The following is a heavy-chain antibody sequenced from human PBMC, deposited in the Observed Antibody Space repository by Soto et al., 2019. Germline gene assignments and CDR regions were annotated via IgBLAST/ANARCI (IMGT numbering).Heavy chain of an antibody. CDR3: ATWNIWFGESAPRYYYYYMDV. J-gene: IGHJ6*03. D-gene: IGHD3-10*01. CDR1: GYTLTELS. CDR2: FDPEDGET. V-gene: IGHV1-24*01. Sequence: ASVKVSCKVSGYTLTELSMHWVRQAPGKGLEWMGGFDPEDGETIYAQKFQGRVTMTEDTSTDTAYMELSSLRSEDTAVYYCATWNIWFGESAPRYYYYYMDVWGKGTTVTVSS.